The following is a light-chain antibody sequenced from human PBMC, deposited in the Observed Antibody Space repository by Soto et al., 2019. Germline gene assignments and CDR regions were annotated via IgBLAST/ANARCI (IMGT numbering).Light chain of an antibody. CDR2: EAS. CDR3: QQSSSY. V-gene: IGKV1-5*01. CDR1: QGISSW. Sequence: DIQMTQSPSTLSASVGDRVTITCRASQGISSWLAWYQQKPGKAPKVLISEASNLESGVPSRFSGSGSGTEFTLTISSLQPDDFATYYCQQSSSYFGGGTKVEIK. J-gene: IGKJ4*01.